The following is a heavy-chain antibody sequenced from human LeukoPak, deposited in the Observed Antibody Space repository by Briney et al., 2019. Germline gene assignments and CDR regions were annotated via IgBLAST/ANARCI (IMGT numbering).Heavy chain of an antibody. D-gene: IGHD6-19*01. CDR2: ISGSGGST. Sequence: GGSLRLSCAASGFTFSSYAMSWVRQAPGKGLEWVSAISGSGGSTCYADSVKGRFTISRDNSKNTLYLQMNSLRAEDTAVYYCAKVSGSGWYIGMDVWGQGTTVTVSS. CDR1: GFTFSSYA. CDR3: AKVSGSGWYIGMDV. J-gene: IGHJ6*02. V-gene: IGHV3-23*01.